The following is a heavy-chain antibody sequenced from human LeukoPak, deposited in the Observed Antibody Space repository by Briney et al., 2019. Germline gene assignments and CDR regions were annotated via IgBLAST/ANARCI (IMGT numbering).Heavy chain of an antibody. D-gene: IGHD2-8*01. J-gene: IGHJ4*02. Sequence: GGSLRLSCAASGFTFSDYYMSWIRQAPGKGLEWVSYISSSGSTIYYADSVKGRFTISRDNAKNSLYLQMNSLRAEDTAVYYCAREGRYCTNGVCSTSLYYFDYWSQGTLVTVSS. V-gene: IGHV3-11*01. CDR3: AREGRYCTNGVCSTSLYYFDY. CDR2: ISSSGSTI. CDR1: GFTFSDYY.